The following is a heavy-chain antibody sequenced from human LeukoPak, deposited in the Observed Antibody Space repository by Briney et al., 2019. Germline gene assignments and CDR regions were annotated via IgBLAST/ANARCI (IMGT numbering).Heavy chain of an antibody. D-gene: IGHD6-19*01. CDR3: AKDEWQWLAIDH. Sequence: GGSLRLSCAASGFTFSSYSMSWVRQAPGKGLEWVSYISSSSSTTYYADSVKGRFTISRDNAKNSLYLHMNSLRDEDTAVYYCAKDEWQWLAIDHWGQGTLVTVSS. CDR1: GFTFSSYS. CDR2: ISSSSSTT. J-gene: IGHJ4*02. V-gene: IGHV3-48*02.